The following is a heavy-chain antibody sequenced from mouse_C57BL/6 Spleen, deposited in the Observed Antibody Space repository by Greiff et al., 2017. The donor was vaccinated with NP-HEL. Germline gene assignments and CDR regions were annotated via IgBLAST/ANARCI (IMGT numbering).Heavy chain of an antibody. CDR3: AREGANWDFDY. V-gene: IGHV5-16*01. Sequence: EVMLVESEVGLVQPGSSMKLSCTASGFTFSDYYMAWVRQVPEKGLEWVANINYDGSSTYYLDSLKSRFIISRDNAKNILYLQMSSLKSEDTATYYCAREGANWDFDYWGQGTTLTVSS. J-gene: IGHJ2*01. CDR1: GFTFSDYY. CDR2: INYDGSST. D-gene: IGHD4-1*01.